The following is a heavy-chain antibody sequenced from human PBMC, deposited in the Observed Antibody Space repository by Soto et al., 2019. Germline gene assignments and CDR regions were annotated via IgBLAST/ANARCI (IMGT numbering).Heavy chain of an antibody. Sequence: DVQLMESGGCLVQPGGSLRLSCAASGFTFSYYWMTWVRQAPGKGLEWVANIRRDGGEEHHVDSEKGRFSVSRGNAKESLYLQMNSLRIDDAVVYYWARDATYRDSRVYYDVFDIWGQGTMVTVSS. V-gene: IGHV3-7*05. CDR3: ARDATYRDSRVYYDVFDI. CDR1: GFTFSYYW. CDR2: IRRDGGEE. D-gene: IGHD3-22*01. J-gene: IGHJ3*02.